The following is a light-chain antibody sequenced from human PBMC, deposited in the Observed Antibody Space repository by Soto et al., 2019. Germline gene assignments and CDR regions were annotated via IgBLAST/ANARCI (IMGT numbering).Light chain of an antibody. CDR1: QSISNW. CDR3: QQYNSYS. Sequence: DIQMTQSPSTLPASVGDRVTITCRASQSISNWLAWYQPKPGTAPKLLIYHASTLESGVPSRFSGSGSGTEFTLTISSLQPDDLATYYCQQYNSYSFGQGTKVDI. V-gene: IGKV1-5*01. CDR2: HAS. J-gene: IGKJ1*01.